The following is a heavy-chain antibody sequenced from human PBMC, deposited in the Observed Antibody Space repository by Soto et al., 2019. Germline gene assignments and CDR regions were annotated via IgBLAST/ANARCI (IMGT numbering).Heavy chain of an antibody. CDR3: AKRGGYDYVWKSYRPDY. Sequence: GGSLRLSCVASGFTFSSFAMSWVRQAPGKGLEWVSTLSGSGGDTYYADSVNGRFTISRDKSKNTLYLQMDRLRVEDTAVYYCAKRGGYDYVWKSYRPDYWGQGTLVTVSS. CDR2: LSGSGGDT. J-gene: IGHJ4*02. CDR1: GFTFSSFA. D-gene: IGHD3-16*02. V-gene: IGHV3-23*01.